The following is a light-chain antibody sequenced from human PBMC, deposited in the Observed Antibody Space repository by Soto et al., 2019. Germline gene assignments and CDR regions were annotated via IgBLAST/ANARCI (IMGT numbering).Light chain of an antibody. J-gene: IGLJ1*01. CDR3: CLYAGTSTLV. CDR1: SSDVGGYNY. V-gene: IGLV2-11*01. Sequence: QSVLTQPRSVSGSPGQSVTISCTGTSSDVGGYNYVSWYQQHPGKAPKLMIYDVSKRPSGVPDRFSGSKSGSTATLTISGLQADDEADYYCCLYAGTSTLVYGTAPKVTVL. CDR2: DVS.